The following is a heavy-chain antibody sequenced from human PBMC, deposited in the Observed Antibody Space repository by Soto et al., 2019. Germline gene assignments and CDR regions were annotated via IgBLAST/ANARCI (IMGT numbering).Heavy chain of an antibody. V-gene: IGHV4-39*01. Sequence: SETLSLTCTVSGGSISSSSYYWGWIRQPPGKGLEWIGSIYYSGSTYYNPSLKSRVTISVDTSKNQFSLKLSSVTAAYTAVYYCARRVSDYGDRQSIDYWGQGTLVTVSS. CDR1: GGSISSSSYY. D-gene: IGHD4-17*01. CDR2: IYYSGST. CDR3: ARRVSDYGDRQSIDY. J-gene: IGHJ4*02.